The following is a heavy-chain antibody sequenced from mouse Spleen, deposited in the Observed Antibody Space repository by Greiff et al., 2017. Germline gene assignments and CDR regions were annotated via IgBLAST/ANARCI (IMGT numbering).Heavy chain of an antibody. Sequence: VQLQQSGAELVRPGSSVKLSCKASGYTFTSYWMDWVKQRPGQGLEWIGNIYPSDSETHYNQKFKDKATLTVDKSSSTAYMQLSSLTSEDSAVYYCARQIYYDYEGYAMDYWGQGTSVTVSS. CDR1: GYTFTSYW. CDR3: ARQIYYDYEGYAMDY. J-gene: IGHJ4*01. CDR2: IYPSDSET. V-gene: IGHV1-61*01. D-gene: IGHD2-4*01.